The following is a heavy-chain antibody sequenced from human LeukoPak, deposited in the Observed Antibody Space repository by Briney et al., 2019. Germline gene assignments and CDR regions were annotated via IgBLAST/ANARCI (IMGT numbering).Heavy chain of an antibody. Sequence: PGGSLRLSCAASGFTFSSFAMTWVRQAPGKGLEWVSTISYSGGSTFYADSVQGRFTISRDNSRNTLSLQMNSLSAVDTAVYYCAKDVRADYIGDDPFDIWGQGTMVTVSS. CDR1: GFTFSSFA. V-gene: IGHV3-23*01. CDR3: AKDVRADYIGDDPFDI. J-gene: IGHJ3*02. CDR2: ISYSGGST. D-gene: IGHD5-24*01.